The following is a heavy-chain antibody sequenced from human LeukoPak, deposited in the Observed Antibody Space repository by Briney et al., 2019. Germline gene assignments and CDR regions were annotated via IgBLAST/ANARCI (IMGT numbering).Heavy chain of an antibody. Sequence: PGGSLRLSCAASGFTFSSYSMNWVRQAPGKGLEWVSSISSSSSYIYYEDSVKGKFSISRDNSKTSLYLQMNSLRTDDTALYYCAQDYYWGQGPLVTVPS. CDR3: AQDYY. V-gene: IGHV3-21*04. CDR1: GFTFSSYS. CDR2: ISSSSSYI. J-gene: IGHJ4*02.